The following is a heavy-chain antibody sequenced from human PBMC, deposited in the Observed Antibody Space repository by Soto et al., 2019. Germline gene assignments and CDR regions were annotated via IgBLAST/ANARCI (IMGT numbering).Heavy chain of an antibody. CDR3: ASSYYDFWSGYHPDYYYYGMDV. V-gene: IGHV1-69*13. D-gene: IGHD3-3*01. J-gene: IGHJ6*02. CDR1: GGTFSSYA. Sequence: GASVKVSCKASGGTFSSYAISWVRQAPGQGLEWMGGIIPIFGTANYAQKSQGRVTITADESTSTAYMELSSLRSEDTAVYYCASSYYDFWSGYHPDYYYYGMDVWGQGTTVTVS. CDR2: IIPIFGTA.